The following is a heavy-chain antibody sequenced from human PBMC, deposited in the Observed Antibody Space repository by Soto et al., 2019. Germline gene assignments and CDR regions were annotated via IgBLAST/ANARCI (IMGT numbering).Heavy chain of an antibody. CDR2: ARNKPSGYTT. J-gene: IGHJ4*02. D-gene: IGHD3-10*01. Sequence: EVQLVESGGGLVQPGGSLRLSCAASGFTFSDHHMDWVRQAPGKGLEWIGRARNKPSGYTTEYAASVKGRFTTSRDDSKNSLYLQMNSLKTEDTAVYYCASSRPGGVIHYWGQGTLVTVSS. CDR3: ASSRPGGVIHY. CDR1: GFTFSDHH. V-gene: IGHV3-72*01.